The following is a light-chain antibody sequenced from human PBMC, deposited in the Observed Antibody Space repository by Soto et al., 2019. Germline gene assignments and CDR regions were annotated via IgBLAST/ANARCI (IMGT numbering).Light chain of an antibody. Sequence: EIVITQSPATLSVSPGERSTLSCRASQSISRNLAWYQQKPGQAPRLFIYDASTRATGVPTRFSGSGSGKEFTLTISSLQSEDSALYYCQQYSNWPLTFGGGTKVEIK. J-gene: IGKJ4*01. V-gene: IGKV3-15*01. CDR2: DAS. CDR1: QSISRN. CDR3: QQYSNWPLT.